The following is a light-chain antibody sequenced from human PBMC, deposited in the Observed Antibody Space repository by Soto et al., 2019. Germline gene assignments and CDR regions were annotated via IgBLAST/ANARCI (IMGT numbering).Light chain of an antibody. CDR2: GIS. Sequence: EVVMTQSPATLSVSPGEVATLSFSASQSVNSNYLAWYQQKPGQAPRLLIYGISTRATGIPDRFSASGSGTEFTLTISSLQPEDFAVYYCQQYTQWPITFGQGTRLEIK. J-gene: IGKJ5*01. V-gene: IGKV3D-15*01. CDR3: QQYTQWPIT. CDR1: QSVNSN.